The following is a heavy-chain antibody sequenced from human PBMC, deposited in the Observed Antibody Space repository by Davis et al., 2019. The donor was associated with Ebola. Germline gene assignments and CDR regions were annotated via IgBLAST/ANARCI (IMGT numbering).Heavy chain of an antibody. CDR2: IYYSGST. V-gene: IGHV4-39*01. J-gene: IGHJ5*02. CDR3: ARQFGRITMVQGVIIWFDP. CDR1: GGSISSSSYY. Sequence: MPSETLSLTCTVSGGSISSSSYYWGWIRQPPGKGLEWIGSIYYSGSTYYNPSLKSRVPISVDTSKNQFSLKLSSVTAADTAVYYCARQFGRITMVQGVIIWFDPWGQGTLVTVSS. D-gene: IGHD3-10*01.